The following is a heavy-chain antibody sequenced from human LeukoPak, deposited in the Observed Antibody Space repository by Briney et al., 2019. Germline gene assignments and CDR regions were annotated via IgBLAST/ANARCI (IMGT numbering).Heavy chain of an antibody. CDR3: AREGATLDYYYMDV. Sequence: GGSLRLSCAASGFTFSSYSMNWVRQAPGKGLEWVSSISSSSSYIYYAGSVKGRFTFSRDNAKNSLYLQMNSLRAEDTAVYYCAREGATLDYYYMDVWGKGTTVTVSS. CDR1: GFTFSSYS. J-gene: IGHJ6*03. CDR2: ISSSSSYI. D-gene: IGHD3-16*01. V-gene: IGHV3-21*01.